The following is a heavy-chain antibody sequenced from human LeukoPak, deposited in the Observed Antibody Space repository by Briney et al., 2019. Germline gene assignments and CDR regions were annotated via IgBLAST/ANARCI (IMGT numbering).Heavy chain of an antibody. J-gene: IGHJ6*02. V-gene: IGHV3-30*04. D-gene: IGHD6-19*01. CDR1: GFTFSSYA. CDR2: ISYDGSNK. Sequence: PGGSLRLSCAASGFTFSSYAMHWVRQAPGKGLEWVAVISYDGSNKYYADSVKGRFTISRDNSKNTLYLQMNSLRAEDTAVYYCARVKEVAVAGDRIAYYYYDMDVWGQGTTVTVSS. CDR3: ARVKEVAVAGDRIAYYYYDMDV.